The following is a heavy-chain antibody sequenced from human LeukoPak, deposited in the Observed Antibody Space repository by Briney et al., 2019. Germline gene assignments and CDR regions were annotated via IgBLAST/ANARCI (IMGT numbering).Heavy chain of an antibody. CDR3: ARDKTTDYGDEVGLDY. Sequence: ASVKVSCKASGYTFTSYGISWERQAPGQGLEWMARISAYNGNTNYAQKLQGRVTMTTDTSTSTAYMELRSLRSDDTAVYYCARDKTTDYGDEVGLDYWGQGTLVTVSS. V-gene: IGHV1-18*01. D-gene: IGHD4-17*01. CDR1: GYTFTSYG. CDR2: ISAYNGNT. J-gene: IGHJ4*02.